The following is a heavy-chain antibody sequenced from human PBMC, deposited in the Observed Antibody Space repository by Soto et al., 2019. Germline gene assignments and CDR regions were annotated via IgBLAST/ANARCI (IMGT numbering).Heavy chain of an antibody. Sequence: SLRLSCAASGFTVSSNYMSWVRQAPGKGLEWVSVIYRGGSTYYADSVKGRFTISRDNSKNTLYLQMNSLRAEDTAVYYCARGVDDYYDSSGYYFFDYWGQGTLVTVSS. D-gene: IGHD3-22*01. CDR3: ARGVDDYYDSSGYYFFDY. J-gene: IGHJ4*02. CDR2: IYRGGST. CDR1: GFTVSSNY. V-gene: IGHV3-53*01.